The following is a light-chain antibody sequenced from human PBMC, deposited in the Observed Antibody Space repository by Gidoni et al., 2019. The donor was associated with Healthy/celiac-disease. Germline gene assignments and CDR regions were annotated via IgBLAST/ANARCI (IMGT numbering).Light chain of an antibody. J-gene: IGKJ1*01. CDR1: QSLVYSDGNTY. Sequence: DVVMTQSPLSLPVTLGQPASISCRSSQSLVYSDGNTYLNWFQQRQGQSPRRLIYKVSNRDSGVPDRCSGSGSGTDFTLKISRVEAEDVGVYYCMQGTHWLPWTFGQGTKVEIK. V-gene: IGKV2-30*01. CDR3: MQGTHWLPWT. CDR2: KVS.